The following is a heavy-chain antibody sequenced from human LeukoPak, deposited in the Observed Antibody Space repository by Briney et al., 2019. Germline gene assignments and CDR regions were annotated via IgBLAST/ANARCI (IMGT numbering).Heavy chain of an antibody. CDR3: ARDHRTYNWNRVWFDP. CDR1: GGTFSSYA. J-gene: IGHJ5*02. Sequence: SVKVSCKASGGTFSSYAISWARHAPGQGLEWMGGVIPIFGTANYAQKFQGRVTITADESTSTAYMELSSLRAEDTAVYYCARDHRTYNWNRVWFDPWGQGTLVTVSS. CDR2: VIPIFGTA. D-gene: IGHD1-20*01. V-gene: IGHV1-69*01.